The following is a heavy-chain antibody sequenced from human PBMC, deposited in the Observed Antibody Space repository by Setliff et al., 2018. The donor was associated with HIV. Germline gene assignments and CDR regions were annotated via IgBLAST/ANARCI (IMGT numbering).Heavy chain of an antibody. Sequence: GGSLRLSCAASGFTFIDFALNWVRQAPGKGPEWVSSISSSGSYIYYARSVKGRSTISRDNARNSLYLDLNGLRAEDTALYYCARSRSTRDAFDTWGQGTMVTVSS. CDR2: ISSSGSYI. CDR3: ARSRSTRDAFDT. V-gene: IGHV3-21*01. D-gene: IGHD1-1*01. J-gene: IGHJ3*02. CDR1: GFTFIDFA.